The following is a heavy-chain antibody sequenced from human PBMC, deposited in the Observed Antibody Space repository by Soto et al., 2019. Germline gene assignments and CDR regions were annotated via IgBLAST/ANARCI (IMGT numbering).Heavy chain of an antibody. CDR2: ISGSGGST. CDR3: AKDLLRFLEWSSNFDY. Sequence: GGSLRLSCANSGFTFSSYAMSWVRQAPGKGLEWVSAISGSGGSTYYADSVKGRFTISRDNSKNTLYLQMNSLRAEDTAVYYCAKDLLRFLEWSSNFDYWGQGTLVTVSS. CDR1: GFTFSSYA. D-gene: IGHD3-3*01. J-gene: IGHJ4*02. V-gene: IGHV3-23*01.